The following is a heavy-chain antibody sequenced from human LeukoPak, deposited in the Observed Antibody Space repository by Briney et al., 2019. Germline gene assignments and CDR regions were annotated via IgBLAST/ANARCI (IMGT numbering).Heavy chain of an antibody. Sequence: PGRSLRLSCAASGFTFSSYAMHWVRQAPGKGLEWVAVISYDGSNKYYADSVKGRFTISRDNSKNTLCLQMNSLRAEDTAVYYCAGVYDFWSAFDYWGQGTLVTVSS. V-gene: IGHV3-30-3*01. J-gene: IGHJ4*02. CDR1: GFTFSSYA. CDR2: ISYDGSNK. D-gene: IGHD3-3*01. CDR3: AGVYDFWSAFDY.